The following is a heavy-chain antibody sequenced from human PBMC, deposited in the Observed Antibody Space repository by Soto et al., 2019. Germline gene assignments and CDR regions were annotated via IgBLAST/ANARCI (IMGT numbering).Heavy chain of an antibody. J-gene: IGHJ4*02. CDR2: INAGNGNT. Sequence: GASVKVSCKASGYALTWFNIHWVRQAPGQRLEWMGWINAGNGNTKYSQKFQGRFTISRDNSKNTLYLQMNSLRAEDTAVYYCARDKRDLRFLEWSYYFDFWGQGTLVTVSS. CDR3: ARDKRDLRFLEWSYYFDF. D-gene: IGHD3-3*01. CDR1: GYALTWFN. V-gene: IGHV1-3*01.